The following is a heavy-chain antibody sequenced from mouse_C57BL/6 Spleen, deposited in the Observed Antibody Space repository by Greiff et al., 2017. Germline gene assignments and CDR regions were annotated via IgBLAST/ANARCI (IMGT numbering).Heavy chain of an antibody. J-gene: IGHJ1*03. CDR1: GYTFTSYW. CDR3: ARDDYGGSSYRYFDV. V-gene: IGHV1-64*01. D-gene: IGHD1-1*01. Sequence: VQLQQPGAELVKPGASVKLSCKASGYTFTSYWMRWVKQRPGQGLEWIGMIHPNSGSTNYNEKFKSKATLTVDKSSSTAYMQLSSLTSEDSAVYYCARDDYGGSSYRYFDVWGTGTTVTVSS. CDR2: IHPNSGST.